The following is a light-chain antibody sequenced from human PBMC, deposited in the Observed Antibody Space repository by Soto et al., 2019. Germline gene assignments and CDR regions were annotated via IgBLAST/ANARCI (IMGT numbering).Light chain of an antibody. V-gene: IGLV1-40*01. Sequence: QSVLTQPPSMSGAPGQRVTISGTGSSSNIGAGYDVHWYQQHPGTAPKLLIFDNNNRPSGVPDRFSGSKSDTSASLAITGLQAEDEADYYCQSFDTSLSGFVVFGGGTKLTVL. J-gene: IGLJ2*01. CDR3: QSFDTSLSGFVV. CDR1: SSNIGAGYD. CDR2: DNN.